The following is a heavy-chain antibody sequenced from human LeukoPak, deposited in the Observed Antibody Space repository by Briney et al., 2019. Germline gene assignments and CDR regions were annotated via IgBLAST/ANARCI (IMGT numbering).Heavy chain of an antibody. J-gene: IGHJ5*02. Sequence: PGGSLRLSCVTSGFTFSSYVMSWVRQAPGKGLEWVSALSHAGGSTYYADSVKGRFIISRDNSKNTLYLQMNTLRAEDTAVYHCARGQKRITIFGVVETKKNWFDPWGQGTLVTVSS. CDR2: LSHAGGST. CDR3: ARGQKRITIFGVVETKKNWFDP. D-gene: IGHD3-3*01. CDR1: GFTFSSYV. V-gene: IGHV3-23*01.